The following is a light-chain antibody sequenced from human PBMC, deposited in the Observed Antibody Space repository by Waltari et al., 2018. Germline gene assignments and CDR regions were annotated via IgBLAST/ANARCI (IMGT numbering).Light chain of an antibody. CDR1: NIGSKS. CDR2: DDS. V-gene: IGLV3-21*01. J-gene: IGLJ3*02. Sequence: SYVSTQPPSVSVAPGETAQITCGGNNIGSKSVHWYQQKPGQAPVLVIYDDSDRPSRIPERFSGSNSGNTATLTISRVEDGDEADYHCTSRDISGDVVFGGGTKLTVL. CDR3: TSRDISGDVV.